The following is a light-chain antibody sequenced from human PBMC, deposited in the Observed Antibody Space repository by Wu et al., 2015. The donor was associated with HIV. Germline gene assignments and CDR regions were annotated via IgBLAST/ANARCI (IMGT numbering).Light chain of an antibody. J-gene: IGKJ4*01. V-gene: IGKV3-11*01. CDR3: QQYNYWPT. CDR1: QSVSSY. Sequence: EIVLTQSPATLSLSPGERATLSCRASQSVSSYLAWYQQKPGQAPRLLIYDASNRATGIPARFSGSGSGTEFTLTITSLQSEDFAVYYCQQYNYWPTFGGGT. CDR2: DAS.